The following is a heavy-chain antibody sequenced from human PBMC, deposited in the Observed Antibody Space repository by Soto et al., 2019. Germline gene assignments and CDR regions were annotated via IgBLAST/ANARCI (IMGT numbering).Heavy chain of an antibody. D-gene: IGHD2-2*02. J-gene: IGHJ4*02. V-gene: IGHV1-69*06. CDR2: IIPIFNST. CDR3: ARGGRGKKAGYNGLVSLGY. Sequence: QVQLVQSGAEVKTPGSSLKVSCTVSGSRFSNYVISWVRQAPGHGLEWLGRIIPIFNSTQYAQKFQGRVTITADKSTNKASLELSSLRSDDTAVYYCARGGRGKKAGYNGLVSLGYWGQGTLVTVSS. CDR1: GSRFSNYV.